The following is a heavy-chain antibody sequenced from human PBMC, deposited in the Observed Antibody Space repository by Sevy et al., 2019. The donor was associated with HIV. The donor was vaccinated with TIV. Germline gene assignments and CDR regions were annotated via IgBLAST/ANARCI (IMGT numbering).Heavy chain of an antibody. Sequence: SVKVSCKASGGTFSSYAISWVRQAPGQGLEWMGGIIPIFGTANYAQKFQGRVTITADESTSTAYMELSSLRSEDTAVYYCAREAAADPETPLNWFDPWGQGTLVTVSS. D-gene: IGHD6-13*01. J-gene: IGHJ5*02. CDR2: IIPIFGTA. CDR1: GGTFSSYA. V-gene: IGHV1-69*13. CDR3: AREAAADPETPLNWFDP.